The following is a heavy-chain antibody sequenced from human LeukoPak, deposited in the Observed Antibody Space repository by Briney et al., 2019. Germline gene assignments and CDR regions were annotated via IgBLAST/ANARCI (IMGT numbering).Heavy chain of an antibody. V-gene: IGHV5-51*01. CDR3: ARRDYDILTGYYYYFDY. D-gene: IGHD3-9*01. CDR2: IYPGDSDT. J-gene: IGHJ4*02. CDR1: GYSFTSYW. Sequence: GESLKISCKGSGYSFTSYWIGWGRQMPGKGLGWMGIIYPGDSDTRYSPSFQGQVTISADKSISTAYLQWSSLKSSDTAMYYCARRDYDILTGYYYYFDYWGQGTLVTVSS.